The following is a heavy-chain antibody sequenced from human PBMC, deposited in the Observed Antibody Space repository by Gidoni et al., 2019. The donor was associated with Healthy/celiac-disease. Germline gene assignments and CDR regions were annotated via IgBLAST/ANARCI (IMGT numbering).Heavy chain of an antibody. V-gene: IGHV3-15*01. J-gene: IGHJ4*02. CDR3: TTGSGSGSYGFDY. D-gene: IGHD3-10*01. CDR2: NKSKTDGGTT. Sequence: EVQLVESGGGLVKLGGSLRLSCDAPGFPFSNAWVSWGRQAAGKGVGWVGRNKSKTDGGTTDYAAHVKGRFTISRDDSKTTLELQMNSLKTEDTAVYYCTTGSGSGSYGFDYWGQGTLVTVSS. CDR1: GFPFSNAW.